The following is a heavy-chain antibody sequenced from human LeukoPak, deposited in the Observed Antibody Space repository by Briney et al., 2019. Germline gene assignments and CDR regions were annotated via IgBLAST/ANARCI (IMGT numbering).Heavy chain of an antibody. J-gene: IGHJ5*02. Sequence: SETLSLTCAVYGGSFSGYYWSWIRQPPGKGLEWIGEINHSGSTNYNPSLKSRVTISVDTSKNQFSLKLSSVTAADTAVYYCARGLELGYYSGASRYIWFDPWGQGTLVTVSS. CDR1: GGSFSGYY. V-gene: IGHV4-34*01. D-gene: IGHD2-2*02. CDR2: INHSGST. CDR3: ARGLELGYYSGASRYIWFDP.